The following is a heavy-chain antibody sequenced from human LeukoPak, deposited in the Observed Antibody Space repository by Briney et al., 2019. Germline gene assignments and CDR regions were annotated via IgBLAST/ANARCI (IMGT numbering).Heavy chain of an antibody. Sequence: GGSLRLSCAASGFISSSYWMSWVRQAPGKGLEWVANVKQDGSERYYGDSVKGRFTISRDNAKNSLYLQMSSLRAEDTAIHYCARDVPLVGASKTRYFDYWGQGTLVTVSS. CDR1: GFISSSYW. CDR3: ARDVPLVGASKTRYFDY. CDR2: VKQDGSER. D-gene: IGHD1-26*01. J-gene: IGHJ4*02. V-gene: IGHV3-7*01.